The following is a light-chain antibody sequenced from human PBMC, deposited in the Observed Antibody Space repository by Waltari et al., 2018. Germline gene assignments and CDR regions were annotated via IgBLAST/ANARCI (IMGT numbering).Light chain of an antibody. CDR3: QQYATYPAT. CDR2: KAS. Sequence: DNKWSRSLSTLLQSVEDRVPIICRASESIIGWLAWYQQRPGKAPRLLIYKASRLESGVPSRFIGTGSGTEFTLTITNLQPDDFATYYCQQYATYPATFGAGTTVEI. J-gene: IGKJ4*02. CDR1: ESIIGW. V-gene: IGKV1-5*03.